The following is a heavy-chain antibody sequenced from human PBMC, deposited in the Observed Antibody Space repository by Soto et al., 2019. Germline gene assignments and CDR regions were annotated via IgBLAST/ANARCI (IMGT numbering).Heavy chain of an antibody. V-gene: IGHV3-49*03. CDR2: IRSKAYGGSA. J-gene: IGHJ4*02. CDR3: TRDSGCGGDCYENYFDY. CDR1: GFTFGDYV. Sequence: HPGGSLRLSCTASGFTFGDYVMSWFRQAPGKGLEWVGFIRSKAYGGSAEYAASAKGRFTMSRDDSKSIAYLQMNSLKTEDTAVYYCTRDSGCGGDCYENYFDYWGQGTLVTVSS. D-gene: IGHD2-21*02.